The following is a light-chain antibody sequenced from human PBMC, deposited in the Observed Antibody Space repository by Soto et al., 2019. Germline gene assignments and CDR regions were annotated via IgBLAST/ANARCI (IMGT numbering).Light chain of an antibody. Sequence: IVLTHSPGTLSLSPGEIATLSFRAIQSVSSYLAWYQQKPGQAPRLLIYGASNRATGIPDRFSGSGSGTDFTLTISRLEPEDFAVYYCQQYGSSGTFGQGTKVDIK. V-gene: IGKV3-20*01. CDR1: QSVSSY. CDR3: QQYGSSGT. J-gene: IGKJ1*01. CDR2: GAS.